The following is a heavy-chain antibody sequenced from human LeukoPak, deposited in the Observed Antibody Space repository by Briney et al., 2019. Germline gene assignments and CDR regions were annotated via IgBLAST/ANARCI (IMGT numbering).Heavy chain of an antibody. V-gene: IGHV1-2*02. CDR3: ARELLLIDY. CDR2: INPNSGGT. D-gene: IGHD2-21*02. Sequence: GASVKVSCKASGYTFTSYGISWVRQAPGQGLEWMGWINPNSGGTNYAQKFQGRVTMTRDTSISTAYMELSRLRSDDTAVYYCARELLLIDYWGQGTLVTVSS. CDR1: GYTFTSYG. J-gene: IGHJ4*02.